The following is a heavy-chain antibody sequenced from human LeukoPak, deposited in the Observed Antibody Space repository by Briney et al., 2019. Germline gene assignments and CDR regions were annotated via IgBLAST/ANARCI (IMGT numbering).Heavy chain of an antibody. J-gene: IGHJ4*02. Sequence: PGGSLRLSCAASGFTFSSYAMSWVRQAPGKGLDWVSAISESGSSTYYADSVKGRFTISRDDSKNTLYLQINSLRAEDTAVYYCARASYSSGWYGGFFDYWGQGTLVTVSS. CDR1: GFTFSSYA. CDR3: ARASYSSGWYGGFFDY. D-gene: IGHD6-19*01. V-gene: IGHV3-23*01. CDR2: ISESGSST.